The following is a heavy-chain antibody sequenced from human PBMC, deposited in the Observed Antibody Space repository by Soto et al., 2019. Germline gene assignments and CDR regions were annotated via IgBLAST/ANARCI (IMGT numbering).Heavy chain of an antibody. CDR1: GFTFSSYS. V-gene: IGHV3-21*04. CDR3: ATEGYCSGGSCSFDWFDP. CDR2: ISSSSSYI. Sequence: GGSLRLSCAASGFTFSSYSMNWVRQAPGKGLEWVSSISSSSSYIYYADSVKGRFTISRDNAKNTLYLQMNSLRAEDTAVYYCATEGYCSGGSCSFDWFDPWGQGTLVTVSS. D-gene: IGHD2-15*01. J-gene: IGHJ5*02.